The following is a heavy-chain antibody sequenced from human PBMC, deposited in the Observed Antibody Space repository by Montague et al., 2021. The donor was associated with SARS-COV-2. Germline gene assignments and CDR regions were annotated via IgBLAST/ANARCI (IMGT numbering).Heavy chain of an antibody. V-gene: IGHV4-34*01. D-gene: IGHD4-23*01. CDR3: ARWDPQTLTLIGLRGKSASDY. Sequence: SETLSLTCAVYGGSFSGHHWTWIRQSPGKGLEWIAEINHSGTTNYNFNPSLRSRVTISVDTSKSQFSLKLSSVTAADTGVYYCARWDPQTLTLIGLRGKSASDYWGQGTLVTVSS. J-gene: IGHJ4*02. CDR2: INHSGTT. CDR1: GGSFSGHH.